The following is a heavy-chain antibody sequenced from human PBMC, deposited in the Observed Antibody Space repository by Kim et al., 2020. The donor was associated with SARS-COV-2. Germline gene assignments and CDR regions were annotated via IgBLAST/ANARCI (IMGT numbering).Heavy chain of an antibody. Sequence: ASVKVSCKVSGYTLTELSMHWVRQAPGKGLEWMGGFDPEDGETIYAQKFQGRVTMTEDTSTDTAYMELSSLRSEDTAVYYCATARITMVRGVFAPEYYYYGMDVWGQGTTVTVSS. D-gene: IGHD3-10*01. CDR2: FDPEDGET. J-gene: IGHJ6*02. CDR1: GYTLTELS. V-gene: IGHV1-24*01. CDR3: ATARITMVRGVFAPEYYYYGMDV.